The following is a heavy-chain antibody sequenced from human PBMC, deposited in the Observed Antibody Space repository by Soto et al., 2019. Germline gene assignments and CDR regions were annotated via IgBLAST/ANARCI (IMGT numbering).Heavy chain of an antibody. Sequence: GGSLRLSCAASGFTFSSYSMNWVRRAPGKGLEWVATIGFAGNNKYYADSVKGRFTISRDNSKNTLYLHINSLKVDDTAMYYCARPHSTGWHYFDYWGPGTLVTVSS. CDR1: GFTFSSYS. CDR3: ARPHSTGWHYFDY. D-gene: IGHD6-19*01. V-gene: IGHV3-33*08. J-gene: IGHJ4*02. CDR2: IGFAGNNK.